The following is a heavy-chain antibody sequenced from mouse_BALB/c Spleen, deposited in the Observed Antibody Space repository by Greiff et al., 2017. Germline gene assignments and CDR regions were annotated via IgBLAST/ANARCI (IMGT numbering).Heavy chain of an antibody. CDR3: ARGTDNYAMDY. CDR1: GYSFTSYY. CDR2: IDPFNGGT. J-gene: IGHJ4*01. D-gene: IGHD3-1*01. V-gene: IGHV1S135*01. Sequence: VQLQQSGPELMKPGASVKISCKASGYSFTSYYMHWVKQSHGKSLEWIGYIDPFNGGTSYNPKFKGKATLTVDKSSSTAYMHLSSLTSEDSAVYYCARGTDNYAMDYWGQGTSVTVSS.